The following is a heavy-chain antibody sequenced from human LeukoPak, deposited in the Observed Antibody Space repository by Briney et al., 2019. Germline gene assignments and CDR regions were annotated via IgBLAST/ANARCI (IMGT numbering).Heavy chain of an antibody. D-gene: IGHD5-18*01. V-gene: IGHV4-38-2*02. J-gene: IGHJ4*02. CDR2: TYHSGST. Sequence: PSETLSLTCTVSGYSISSGYYWGWIRPPPGKGLEWIGSTYHSGSTYYNPSLKSRVTISVDTSKNQFSLKLSSVTAADTAVYYCARSATRFVDTAMVSFDYWGQGTLVTVSS. CDR1: GYSISSGYY. CDR3: ARSATRFVDTAMVSFDY.